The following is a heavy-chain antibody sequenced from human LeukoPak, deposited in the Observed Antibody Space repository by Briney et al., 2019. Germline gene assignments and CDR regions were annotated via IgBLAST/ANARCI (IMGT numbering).Heavy chain of an antibody. CDR3: ARSHFGPNV. Sequence: GGSLRLSCAASGFTFSTYWMSWVRQAPGKGLEWAANMNQDGSEKNCVDSVKGRFTIARDNAKNSLYLQMNSLRAEDTAVYYCARSHFGPNVWGQGTTVTVSS. J-gene: IGHJ6*02. CDR2: MNQDGSEK. V-gene: IGHV3-7*04. CDR1: GFTFSTYW. D-gene: IGHD2/OR15-2a*01.